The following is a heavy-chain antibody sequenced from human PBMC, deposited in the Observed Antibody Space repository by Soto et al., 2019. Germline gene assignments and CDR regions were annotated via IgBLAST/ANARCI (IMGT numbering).Heavy chain of an antibody. CDR1: TFIFSTYW. Sequence: GGSLRLSCAAPTFIFSTYWMTWVRQAPGKGLEWVANIKRDGSETHYADSVKGRFTISRDNAKNSPYLQMNSLRVEDTAVYYWVGDGNNWNDFDYWGQGTLVTVSS. CDR3: VGDGNNWNDFDY. J-gene: IGHJ4*02. V-gene: IGHV3-7*01. D-gene: IGHD1-20*01. CDR2: IKRDGSET.